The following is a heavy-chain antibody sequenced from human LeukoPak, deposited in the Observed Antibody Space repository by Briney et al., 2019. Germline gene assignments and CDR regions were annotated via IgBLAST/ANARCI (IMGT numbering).Heavy chain of an antibody. V-gene: IGHV4-39*01. CDR2: IYYSGST. D-gene: IGHD5-18*01. Sequence: SETLSLTCTVSGGSISSSSYYWGWIRQPPGKGLEWIGSIYYSGSTYYNPSLKSRVTISVDTSKNQFSLKLSSVTAADTAVYSCARGYSYTNFDSWGQGTLVTVSS. CDR3: ARGYSYTNFDS. J-gene: IGHJ4*02. CDR1: GGSISSSSYY.